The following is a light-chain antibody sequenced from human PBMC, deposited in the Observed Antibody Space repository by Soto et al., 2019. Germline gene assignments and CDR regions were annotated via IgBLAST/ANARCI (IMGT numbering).Light chain of an antibody. CDR1: QGISNY. CDR3: KAYNCALFT. J-gene: IGKJ3*01. Sequence: DIQMTQSPSSLSASVGDRVTITCRASQGISNYLAWYQQKPGKVPKLLIYAASTLQSGVPSRCSGSGSVTAFTLTISSLQPEDVATYYCKAYNCALFTFGPGTKVDIK. V-gene: IGKV1-27*01. CDR2: AAS.